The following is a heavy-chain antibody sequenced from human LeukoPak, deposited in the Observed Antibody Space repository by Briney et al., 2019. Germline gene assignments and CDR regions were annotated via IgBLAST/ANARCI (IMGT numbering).Heavy chain of an antibody. Sequence: SETLSLTYTVSGGSISSYYWSWIRQPPGKGLEWIGYIYYSGSTNYNPSLKSRVTISVDTSKNQLSLKLSSVTAADTAVYYCARTSGTYSMYYFDYWGQGTLVTVSS. CDR3: ARTSGTYSMYYFDY. CDR1: GGSISSYY. D-gene: IGHD1-26*01. CDR2: IYYSGST. J-gene: IGHJ4*02. V-gene: IGHV4-59*01.